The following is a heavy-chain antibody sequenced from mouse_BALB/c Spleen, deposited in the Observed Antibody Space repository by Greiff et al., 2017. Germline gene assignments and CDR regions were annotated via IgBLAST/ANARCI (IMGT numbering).Heavy chain of an antibody. D-gene: IGHD2-3*01. J-gene: IGHJ2*01. V-gene: IGHV3-6*02. CDR3: ARGSDGVFDY. Sequence: VQLQQSGPGLVKPSQSLSLTCSVTGYSITSGYYWNWIRQFPGNKLEWMGYISYDGSNNYNPSLKNRISITRDTSKNQFFLKLNSVTTEDTATYYCARGSDGVFDYWGQGTTLTVSS. CDR2: ISYDGSN. CDR1: GYSITSGYY.